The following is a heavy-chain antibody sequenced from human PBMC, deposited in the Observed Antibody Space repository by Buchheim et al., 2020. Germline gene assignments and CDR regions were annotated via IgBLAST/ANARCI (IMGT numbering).Heavy chain of an antibody. Sequence: QVQLVQSGAEVKKPGASVKVSCKASGYTFTGYYMHWVRQAPGQGLEWMGWINPSSGGTNYAQKFQGWVTMTRDTSISTAYMELSRLRSDDTAVYYCARDQSSYVVRYYFDYWGQGTL. J-gene: IGHJ4*02. CDR1: GYTFTGYY. CDR2: INPSSGGT. V-gene: IGHV1-2*04. D-gene: IGHD3-16*01. CDR3: ARDQSSYVVRYYFDY.